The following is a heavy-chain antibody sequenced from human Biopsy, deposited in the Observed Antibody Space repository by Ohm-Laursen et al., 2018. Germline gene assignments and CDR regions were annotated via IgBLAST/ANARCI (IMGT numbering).Heavy chain of an antibody. CDR1: GDSFTSYA. D-gene: IGHD1-26*01. CDR3: ARGEGSSWFDP. V-gene: IGHV1-69*01. J-gene: IGHJ5*02. CDR2: IIPIPNVA. Sequence: PSVKVSCKASGDSFTSYAIGWVRQAPGQGLEWMGGIIPIPNVATYAQKFQGRITITADESTSTAYMELSSLTSDDTAVYFCARGEGSSWFDPWGHGTLVTVSS.